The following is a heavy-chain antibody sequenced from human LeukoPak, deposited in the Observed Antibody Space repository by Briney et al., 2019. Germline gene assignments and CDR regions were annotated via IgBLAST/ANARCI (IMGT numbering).Heavy chain of an antibody. CDR3: ARARITIFGVVINPYYYYGMDV. J-gene: IGHJ6*02. CDR2: ISSSGSTI. D-gene: IGHD3-3*01. Sequence: GGSLRLSCAASGFTFSDDYISWIRQAPGKGLEWVSYISSSGSTIYYADSVKGRFTISRDNAKNSLYLQMNSLRAEDTAVYYCARARITIFGVVINPYYYYGMDVWGQGTTVTVSS. CDR1: GFTFSDDY. V-gene: IGHV3-11*01.